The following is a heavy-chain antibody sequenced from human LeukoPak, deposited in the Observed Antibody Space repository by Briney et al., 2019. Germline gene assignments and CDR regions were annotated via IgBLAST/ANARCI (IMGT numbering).Heavy chain of an antibody. D-gene: IGHD6-6*01. Sequence: KASETLSLTCTVSGGSINSSNYYWGWIRQPPGKGLEWIGSIYYSGSTYYNPSLKSRVSISVDTSKNQFSLQLNSVTPEDTAVYYCARDQAVRSSSPNWFDPWGQGTLVTVSS. CDR3: ARDQAVRSSSPNWFDP. CDR1: GGSINSSNYY. J-gene: IGHJ5*02. V-gene: IGHV4-39*02. CDR2: IYYSGST.